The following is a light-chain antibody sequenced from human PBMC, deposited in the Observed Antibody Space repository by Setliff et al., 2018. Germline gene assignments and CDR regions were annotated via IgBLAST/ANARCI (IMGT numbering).Light chain of an antibody. CDR1: SSNIGSNT. Sequence: QSALTQPPSASGTPGQRVTISCSGGSSNIGSNTVNWYQQLPGAAPILLIYSNTQRPSGVPDRFSGSKSGTSASLAISGLQSEDEADEADYYCAAWDDSLNAYVFGTGTKVTVL. J-gene: IGLJ1*01. CDR3: AAWDDSLNAYV. CDR2: SNT. V-gene: IGLV1-44*01.